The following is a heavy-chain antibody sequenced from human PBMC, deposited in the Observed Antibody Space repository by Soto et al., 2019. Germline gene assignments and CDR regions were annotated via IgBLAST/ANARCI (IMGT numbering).Heavy chain of an antibody. J-gene: IGHJ4*02. D-gene: IGHD2-8*02. CDR3: ARGDYGTGGYPFPYFDY. CDR2: INPDSGAT. CDR1: GYSFTGYY. V-gene: IGHV1-2*02. Sequence: HEHLVQFGAEVKRPGASLKVSCKASGYSFTGYYIHWVRQAPGQGLEWMGWINPDSGATNYAQNFQGRATLTSDTSISTASMDLTSLTSDDTAVYYCARGDYGTGGYPFPYFDYWGQGTLVIVSS.